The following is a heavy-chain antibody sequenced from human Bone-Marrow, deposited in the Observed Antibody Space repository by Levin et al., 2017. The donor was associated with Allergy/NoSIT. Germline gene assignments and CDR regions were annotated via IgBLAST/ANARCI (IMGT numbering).Heavy chain of an antibody. D-gene: IGHD5-24*01. Sequence: SQTLSLTCAVYGGSFSGYYWSWIRQPPGKGLEWIGEINHSGSTNYNPSLKSRVTISVDTSKNQFSLKLSSVTAADTAVYYCARGGRDGYNWGGFDPWGQGTLVTVSS. J-gene: IGHJ5*02. CDR3: ARGGRDGYNWGGFDP. V-gene: IGHV4-34*01. CDR1: GGSFSGYY. CDR2: INHSGST.